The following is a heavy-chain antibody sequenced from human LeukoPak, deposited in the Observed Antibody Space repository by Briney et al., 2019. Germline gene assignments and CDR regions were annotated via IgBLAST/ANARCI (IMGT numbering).Heavy chain of an antibody. CDR1: GYRFTSYW. J-gene: IGHJ4*02. V-gene: IGHV5-51*01. CDR3: ARHPWYSSSRGGYYFDY. CDR2: IYPGDSDT. D-gene: IGHD6-6*01. Sequence: GESLKISCKVSGYRFTSYWIGWVRQMPGKGLEWMGIIYPGDSDTTYSPSFQGQVTISADKSISTAYLQWSSLKASDTAMYYCARHPWYSSSRGGYYFDYWGQGTLVTVSS.